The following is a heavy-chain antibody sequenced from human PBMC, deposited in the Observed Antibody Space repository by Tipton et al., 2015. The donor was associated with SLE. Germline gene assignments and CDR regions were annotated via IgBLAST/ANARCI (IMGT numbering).Heavy chain of an antibody. CDR2: IYHTGST. CDR3: ARDYYGSGFDAFDI. D-gene: IGHD3-10*01. J-gene: IGHJ3*02. CDR1: GGSISTYY. Sequence: TLSLTCTVSGGSISTYYWSWIRQPPKQGLEWIGWIYHTGSTDYNPSLKSRVTISVGTSKNQFSLRLSSVTAADTAVYYCARDYYGSGFDAFDIWGQGTMVTVSS. V-gene: IGHV4-59*01.